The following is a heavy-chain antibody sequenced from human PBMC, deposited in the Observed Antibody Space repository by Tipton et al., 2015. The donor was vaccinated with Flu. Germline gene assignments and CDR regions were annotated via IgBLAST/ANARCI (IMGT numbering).Heavy chain of an antibody. CDR2: ISTSGYT. CDR3: VRDDIVLGGGRNWFDA. D-gene: IGHD3-10*02. J-gene: IGHJ5*02. V-gene: IGHV4-4*07. CDR1: GDSITTYF. Sequence: GLVKPSEALSLTCTVFGDSITTYFWTWVRQPAGEGLQWIGRISTSGYTNHNPSLKSRVTMSADTYKKQISLKMTSVTGADTAVYYCVRDDIVLGGGRNWFDAWRQGILVTVSS.